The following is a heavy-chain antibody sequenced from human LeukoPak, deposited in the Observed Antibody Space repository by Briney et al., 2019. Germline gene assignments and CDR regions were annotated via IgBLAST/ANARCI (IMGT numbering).Heavy chain of an antibody. CDR2: VSSSSSTI. CDR3: AGVVATPDDAFDI. Sequence: GGSLRLSCAASGFTFSSYSMNWVRQAPGKGLEWVSYVSSSSSTIYYADSVKGRFTISRDNAKNSLYLQMNSLRAEDTAVYYCAGVVATPDDAFDIWGQGTMVTVSS. J-gene: IGHJ3*02. V-gene: IGHV3-48*01. CDR1: GFTFSSYS. D-gene: IGHD5-12*01.